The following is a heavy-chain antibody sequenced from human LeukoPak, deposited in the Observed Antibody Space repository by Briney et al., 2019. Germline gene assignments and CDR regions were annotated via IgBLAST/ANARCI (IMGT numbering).Heavy chain of an antibody. CDR1: GFTFSSYS. J-gene: IGHJ4*02. V-gene: IGHV3-48*04. D-gene: IGHD3-10*01. CDR2: ISSSSSTI. CDR3: ASEKTYGSGRFDY. Sequence: GGSLRLSCAASGFTFSSYSMNWVRQAPGKGLEWVSYISSSSSTIYYADSVKGRFTISRDNAKNSLYLQMNSLRAEDTAVYYCASEKTYGSGRFDYWGQGTLVTVSS.